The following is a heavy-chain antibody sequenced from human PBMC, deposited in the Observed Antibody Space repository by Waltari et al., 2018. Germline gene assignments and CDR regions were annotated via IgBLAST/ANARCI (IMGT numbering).Heavy chain of an antibody. CDR3: ARAVAGNEYFQH. J-gene: IGHJ1*01. CDR1: GGTFSSYA. CDR2: IIPMFGTA. D-gene: IGHD6-19*01. V-gene: IGHV1-69*01. Sequence: QVQLVQSGAEVKKPGSSVKVSCKASGGTFSSYAISWVRQAPGQGLEWMGGIIPMFGTANYAQKCQGRVTMTADESTSTAYMELSSLRSEDTAVYYCARAVAGNEYFQHWGQGTLVTVSS.